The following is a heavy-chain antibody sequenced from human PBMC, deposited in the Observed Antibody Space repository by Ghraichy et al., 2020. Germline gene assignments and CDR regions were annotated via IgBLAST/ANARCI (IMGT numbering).Heavy chain of an antibody. CDR3: ARGEKAPPYSSGWYIDY. Sequence: GGSLRLSCAASGFTFSSYWMSWVRQAPGKGLEWVANIKQDGSEKYHVDSVKGRFTISRDNAKNSLYLQMNSLRAEDTAVYYCARGEKAPPYSSGWYIDYWGQGTLVTVSS. V-gene: IGHV3-7*01. CDR1: GFTFSSYW. J-gene: IGHJ4*02. CDR2: IKQDGSEK. D-gene: IGHD6-19*01.